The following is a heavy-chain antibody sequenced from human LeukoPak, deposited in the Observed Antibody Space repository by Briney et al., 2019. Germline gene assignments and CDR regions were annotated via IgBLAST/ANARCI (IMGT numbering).Heavy chain of an antibody. CDR1: GFTFSSYG. CDR3: AKDRGGYFDY. CDR2: ISYDGSNK. J-gene: IGHJ4*02. D-gene: IGHD3-10*01. Sequence: GGSLRLSCAASGFTFSSYGMHWVRQAPGKGLEWVAVISYDGSNKYHADSVKGRFTTSRDNSKNTLYLQMNSLRAEDTAVYYCAKDRGGYFDYWGQGTLVTVSS. V-gene: IGHV3-30*18.